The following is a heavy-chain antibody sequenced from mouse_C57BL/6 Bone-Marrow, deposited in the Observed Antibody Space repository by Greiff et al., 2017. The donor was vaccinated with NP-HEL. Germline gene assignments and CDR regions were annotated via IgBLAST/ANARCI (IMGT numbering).Heavy chain of an antibody. Sequence: EVKVVESGGGLVKPGGSLKLSCAASGFTFSSYTMSWVRQTPEKRLEWVATISGGGGNTYYPDSVKGRFTISRDNAKNTLYLQMSSLRSEDTALYYCARHGGITTVVSRMDYWGQGTSVTVSS. V-gene: IGHV5-9*01. CDR2: ISGGGGNT. D-gene: IGHD1-1*01. CDR1: GFTFSSYT. CDR3: ARHGGITTVVSRMDY. J-gene: IGHJ4*01.